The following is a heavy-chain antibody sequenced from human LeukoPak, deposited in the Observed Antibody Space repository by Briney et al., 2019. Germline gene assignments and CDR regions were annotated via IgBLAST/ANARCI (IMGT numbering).Heavy chain of an antibody. Sequence: ASVKVSCKASGYTFTSYGISWVRQAPGQGLEWMGWISAYNGNTNYAQKLQGRVTMTTDTSTSTAYMELRSMRSDDTAVYYCARALRWGELSRIPQSYWGQGTLVTVSS. V-gene: IGHV1-18*01. CDR1: GYTFTSYG. D-gene: IGHD3-16*02. J-gene: IGHJ4*02. CDR2: ISAYNGNT. CDR3: ARALRWGELSRIPQSY.